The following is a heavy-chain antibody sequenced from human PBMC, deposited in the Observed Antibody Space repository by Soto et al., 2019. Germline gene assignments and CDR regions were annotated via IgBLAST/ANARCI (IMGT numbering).Heavy chain of an antibody. CDR3: ARDYDFWSGPNRRMDV. J-gene: IGHJ6*02. CDR1: GFTFSSYS. CDR2: ISSSSSYI. Sequence: GGSLRLSCAASGFTFSSYSMNWVRQAPGKGLEWVSSISSSSSYIYYADSVKGRFTISRDNAKNSLYLQMNSLRAEDTAVYYCARDYDFWSGPNRRMDVWGQGTTVTVSS. D-gene: IGHD3-3*01. V-gene: IGHV3-21*01.